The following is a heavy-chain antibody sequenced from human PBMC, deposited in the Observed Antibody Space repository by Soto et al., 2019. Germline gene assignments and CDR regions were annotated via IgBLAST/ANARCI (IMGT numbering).Heavy chain of an antibody. J-gene: IGHJ4*02. Sequence: PGGSLRLSCAASGFTVSSNYMNWVRQAPGKGLEWVSVIYSGGTTFYADFVKGRFTISRDSSKNMLYLQMDSLRTEDSAVYYCARDSPVAGSAAFDYWGQGIQVTVSS. CDR1: GFTVSSNY. V-gene: IGHV3-53*01. D-gene: IGHD6-19*01. CDR2: IYSGGTT. CDR3: ARDSPVAGSAAFDY.